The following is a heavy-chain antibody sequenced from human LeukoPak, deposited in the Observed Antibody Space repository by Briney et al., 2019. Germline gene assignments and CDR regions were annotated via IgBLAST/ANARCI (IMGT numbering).Heavy chain of an antibody. CDR3: ARSQMAGLFDY. D-gene: IGHD2-8*01. CDR1: GGSISSDTYY. Sequence: SETLSLTCSVSGGSISSDTYYWGWIRQPPGKGLEWIGTIYYSGSTYYNPSLKSRVTISVDTSKNQFSLKLSSVTAADTAVYSCARSQMAGLFDYWGQGTLVTVSS. J-gene: IGHJ4*02. V-gene: IGHV4-39*07. CDR2: IYYSGST.